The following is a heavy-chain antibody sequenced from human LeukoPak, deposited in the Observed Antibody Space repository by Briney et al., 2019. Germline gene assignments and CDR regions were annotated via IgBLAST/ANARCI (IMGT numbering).Heavy chain of an antibody. CDR2: VSGYNGNT. CDR1: GYSFTSNG. CDR3: AREWRHCSGGNCNTPSGGMDV. D-gene: IGHD2-15*01. J-gene: IGHJ6*02. Sequence: ASVKVSCKASGYSFTSNGISWVRQAPGQGLEWMGWVSGYNGNTNYEQKFQGRVTMTTDRSTSTAYMELRSLRSDDTAVYYCAREWRHCSGGNCNTPSGGMDVWGQGTTVTVSS. V-gene: IGHV1-18*01.